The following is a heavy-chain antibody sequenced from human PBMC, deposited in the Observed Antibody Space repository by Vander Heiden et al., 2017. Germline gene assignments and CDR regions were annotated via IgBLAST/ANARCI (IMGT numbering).Heavy chain of an antibody. J-gene: IGHJ3*02. D-gene: IGHD3-10*01. CDR1: GGSISSYY. CDR2: IYYSGST. Sequence: QVQLQESGPGLVKPSETLSLTCTVPGGSISSYYWSWIRQPPGKGLEWIGYIYYSGSTNYNPSLKSRVTISVDTSKNQFSLKLSSVTAADTAVYYCARVSGEAFDIWGQGTMVTVSS. V-gene: IGHV4-59*01. CDR3: ARVSGEAFDI.